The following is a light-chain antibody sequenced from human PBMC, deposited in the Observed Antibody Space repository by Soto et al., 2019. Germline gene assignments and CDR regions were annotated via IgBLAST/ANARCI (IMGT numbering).Light chain of an antibody. V-gene: IGLV2-14*03. Sequence: LAQPASVSGSRGQSITISCTGTSSDVGRYNYVSWFQQHPGKVPKLIIYDVSNWPSGVSDRFSGSKSGNTASLTISGLQPEDEADYYCSSFTSSSTFVFGTGTKV. J-gene: IGLJ1*01. CDR1: SSDVGRYNY. CDR3: SSFTSSSTFV. CDR2: DVS.